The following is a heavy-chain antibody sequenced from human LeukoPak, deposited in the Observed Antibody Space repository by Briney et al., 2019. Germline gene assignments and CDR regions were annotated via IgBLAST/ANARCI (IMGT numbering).Heavy chain of an antibody. CDR1: GFTLTSYW. D-gene: IGHD3-9*01. V-gene: IGHV3-74*01. CDR3: AREGTVLRYFDWLSPPYYYGMDV. J-gene: IGHJ6*02. CDR2: INSDGSST. Sequence: PGGSLRLSCAASGFTLTSYWMHWVRQAPGKGLVWISRINSDGSSTSYADSVKGRFTISRDNAKNTLYLQMNSLRAEDTAVYYCAREGTVLRYFDWLSPPYYYGMDVWGQGTTVTVSS.